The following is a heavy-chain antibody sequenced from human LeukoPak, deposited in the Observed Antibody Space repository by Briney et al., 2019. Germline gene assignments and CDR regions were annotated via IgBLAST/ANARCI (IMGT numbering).Heavy chain of an antibody. CDR3: AASVVPAAITDFQY. J-gene: IGHJ1*01. Sequence: SQTLSLTCAISGDIVSSDNTAWNWIRQSPSRGLEWLGSTYYRSKWYNNYAVSVRSRITINPDTSKNQFSLQLNSMTPEDTAVYHCAASVVPAAITDFQYWGQGTLVTVSS. V-gene: IGHV6-1*01. CDR1: GDIVSSDNTA. CDR2: TYYRSKWYN. D-gene: IGHD2-2*02.